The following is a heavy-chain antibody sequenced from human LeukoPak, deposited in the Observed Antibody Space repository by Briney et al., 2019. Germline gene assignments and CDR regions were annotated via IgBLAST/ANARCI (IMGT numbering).Heavy chain of an antibody. CDR1: GFTFSSYE. V-gene: IGHV3-48*03. CDR2: ISSSGSTI. Sequence: GGSLRLSCAASGFTFSSYEMNWVRQAPGKGLEWVSYISSSGSTIYYADSVKGRFTIPRDNAKNSLYLQMNSLRAEDTAVYYCARGSRWFGYAFDIWGQGTMVTVSS. J-gene: IGHJ3*02. D-gene: IGHD3-10*01. CDR3: ARGSRWFGYAFDI.